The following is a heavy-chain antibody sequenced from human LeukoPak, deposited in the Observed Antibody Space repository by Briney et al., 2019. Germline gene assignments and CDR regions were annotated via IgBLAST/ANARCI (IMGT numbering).Heavy chain of an antibody. V-gene: IGHV3-53*05. Sequence: PGGSLRLSCAASGFTVSSNYMSWVRQAPGKGLEWVSVIYSGGSTYYADSVKGRFTISRDNSKNTLYLQMNSLRAEDTAVYYCAKELLEYYYDSSGYDYWGQGTLVTVSS. CDR3: AKELLEYYYDSSGYDY. D-gene: IGHD3-22*01. J-gene: IGHJ4*02. CDR1: GFTVSSNY. CDR2: IYSGGST.